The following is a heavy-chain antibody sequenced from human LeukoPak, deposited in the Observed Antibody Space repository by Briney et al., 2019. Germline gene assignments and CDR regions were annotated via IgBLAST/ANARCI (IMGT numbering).Heavy chain of an antibody. J-gene: IGHJ4*02. V-gene: IGHV3-23*01. D-gene: IGHD5-12*01. CDR2: ISGSGGST. CDR1: GFTFSSYA. CDR3: AKDTYSGYDYLIFDY. Sequence: GGSLRLSCAASGFTFSSYAMSWVRQAPGKGLEWVSAISGSGGSTYYADSVKGRFTISRDNSENTLYLQMNSLRAEDTAVYYCAKDTYSGYDYLIFDYWGQGTLVTVSS.